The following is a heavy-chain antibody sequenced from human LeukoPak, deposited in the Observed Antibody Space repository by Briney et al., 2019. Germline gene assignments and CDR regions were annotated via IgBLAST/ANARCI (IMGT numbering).Heavy chain of an antibody. D-gene: IGHD3-10*01. Sequence: GGSLRLSCAASGFTSSNAWMSWVRQAPGKGLEWVGRIKSKTDGGTTDYAAPVKGRFTISRDDSKNTLYLQMNSLKTEDTAVYYCTTAHLWFGESSGDYWGQGTLVTVSS. CDR3: TTAHLWFGESSGDY. V-gene: IGHV3-15*01. CDR2: IKSKTDGGTT. J-gene: IGHJ4*02. CDR1: GFTSSNAW.